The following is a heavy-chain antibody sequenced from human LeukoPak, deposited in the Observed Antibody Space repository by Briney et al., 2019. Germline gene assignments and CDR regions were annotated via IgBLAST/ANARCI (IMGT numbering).Heavy chain of an antibody. CDR1: GGSISSYY. D-gene: IGHD3-22*01. V-gene: IGHV4-59*01. CDR3: ARAHSSGYFPFDY. CDR2: IYYSGST. J-gene: IGHJ4*02. Sequence: KPSETLSLTCTVSGGSISSYYWSWIRQPPGKGLDWIGYIYYSGSTNYNPSLKSRVTISVDTSKNQFSLKLSSVTAADTAVYYCARAHSSGYFPFDYWGQGTLVTVSS.